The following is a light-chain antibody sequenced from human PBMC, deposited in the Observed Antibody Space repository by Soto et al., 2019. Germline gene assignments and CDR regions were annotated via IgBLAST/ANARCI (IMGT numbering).Light chain of an antibody. CDR3: QQYYSTLT. J-gene: IGKJ5*01. CDR2: WAS. Sequence: DIVMTQSPDSLAVSLGERATINCKSSQSVLYSSNNKNYLAWYQQKPGQAPKLLIYWASTRESGVPDRFSGSGSGTDFTLTISSLQAEDVAVYYCQQYYSTLTFGGGTRLEI. V-gene: IGKV4-1*01. CDR1: QSVLYSSNNKNY.